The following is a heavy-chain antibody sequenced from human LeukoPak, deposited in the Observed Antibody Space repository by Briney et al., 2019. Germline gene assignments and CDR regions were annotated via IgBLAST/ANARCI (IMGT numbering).Heavy chain of an antibody. D-gene: IGHD3-10*01. V-gene: IGHV1-69*01. J-gene: IGHJ6*03. CDR1: GGTFSSYA. Sequence: SVKVSCKASGGTFSSYAISWVRQAPGQGLEWMGGIIPIFGTANYAQKFQGRVTITADESTSTAYMELSSLRSEDTAVYYCARDPTMVRGVMSMDVWGKGTTVTVSS. CDR3: ARDPTMVRGVMSMDV. CDR2: IIPIFGTA.